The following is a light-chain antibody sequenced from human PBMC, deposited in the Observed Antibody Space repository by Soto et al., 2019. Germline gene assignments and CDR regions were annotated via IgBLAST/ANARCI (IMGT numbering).Light chain of an antibody. CDR3: QQYNSYSPWT. V-gene: IGKV1-5*01. Sequence: DIQMTQSPSYLSTSLGDRVTITCRASQTMNNYLNWYQHRPGKAPKLLIYDASSLESGVPSRFSGSGSGTEFTLTISSLQPDDFATYYCQQYNSYSPWTFGQGTKVDI. J-gene: IGKJ1*01. CDR1: QTMNNY. CDR2: DAS.